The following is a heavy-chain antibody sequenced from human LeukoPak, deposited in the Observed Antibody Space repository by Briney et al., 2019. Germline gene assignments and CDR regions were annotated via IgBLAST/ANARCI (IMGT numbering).Heavy chain of an antibody. CDR3: AREYSSSPWYFDV. Sequence: ASVKVSCKASGYTCTGYYMHWVRQAPGQGLEWMGRINPNSGGTNYAQKFQGRVTMTRDTSISTAYMELSRLRSDDTAVYYCAREYSSSPWYFDVWGRGTLVTVSS. D-gene: IGHD6-6*01. CDR1: GYTCTGYY. J-gene: IGHJ2*01. CDR2: INPNSGGT. V-gene: IGHV1-2*06.